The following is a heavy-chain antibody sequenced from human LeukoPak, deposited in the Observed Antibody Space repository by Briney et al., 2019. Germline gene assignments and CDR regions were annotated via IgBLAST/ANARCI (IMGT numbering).Heavy chain of an antibody. V-gene: IGHV5-51*01. Sequence: GESLKISCKGSGYSFTSYWIGWVRQMPGKGLEWMGIIYPGDSDTRYSPSFQGQVTISAVKSISTAYLQWSSLKASDTAMYYCARHRGYCNGGTCYLDYWGQGSLVTVSS. CDR1: GYSFTSYW. CDR3: ARHRGYCNGGTCYLDY. J-gene: IGHJ4*02. D-gene: IGHD2-15*01. CDR2: IYPGDSDT.